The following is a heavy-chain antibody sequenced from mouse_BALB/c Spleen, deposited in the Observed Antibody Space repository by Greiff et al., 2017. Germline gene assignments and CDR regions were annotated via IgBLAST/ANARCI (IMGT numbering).Heavy chain of an antibody. CDR3: ASGGGFDY. J-gene: IGHJ2*01. CDR2: IYPGDGDT. D-gene: IGHD1-1*02. Sequence: QVHVKQSGAELVRPGSSVKISCKASGYAFSSYWMNWVKQRPGQGLEWIGQIYPGDGDTNYNGKFKGKATLTADKSSSTAYMQLSSLTSEDSAVYFCASGGGFDYWGQGTTLTVSS. CDR1: GYAFSSYW. V-gene: IGHV1-80*01.